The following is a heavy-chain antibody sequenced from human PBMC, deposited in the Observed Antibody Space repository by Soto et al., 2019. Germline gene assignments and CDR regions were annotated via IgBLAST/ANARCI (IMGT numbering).Heavy chain of an antibody. V-gene: IGHV4-39*02. J-gene: IGHJ6*03. CDR1: GGSISSSSYY. D-gene: IGHD4-17*01. Sequence: SETLSLTCTVSGGSISSSSYYWGWIRQPPGKGLEWIGSIYYSGSTYYNPSLKSRVTISVDTSKNQFSLKLSSVTAADTAVYYCARDDYGDYYYYYMDVWGKGTKVTVSS. CDR2: IYYSGST. CDR3: ARDDYGDYYYYYMDV.